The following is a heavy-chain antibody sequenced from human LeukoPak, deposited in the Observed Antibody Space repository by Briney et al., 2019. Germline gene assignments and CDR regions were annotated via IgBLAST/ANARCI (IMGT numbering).Heavy chain of an antibody. Sequence: ASVKVSCKASGYTFTGYYMHWVRQAPGQGLEWMGWINPNSGGTNYAQKFQGRVTMTRDTSISTAYMELSRLRSDDTAVYCCARVPIVVVPAAIPYFDYWGQGTLVTVSS. D-gene: IGHD2-2*01. V-gene: IGHV1-2*02. CDR1: GYTFTGYY. CDR3: ARVPIVVVPAAIPYFDY. J-gene: IGHJ4*02. CDR2: INPNSGGT.